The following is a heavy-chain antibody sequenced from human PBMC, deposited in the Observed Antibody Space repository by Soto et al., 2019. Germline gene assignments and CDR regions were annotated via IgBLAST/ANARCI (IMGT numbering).Heavy chain of an antibody. CDR3: AGCTGSNDNYYGMDV. Sequence: GSLRLSCAASGFTFSDYYMSWIRQAPGKGLEWVSYISSSGSTIYYADSVKGRFTISRDNAKNSLYLQMNSLRAEDTAVYYCAGCTGSNDNYYGMDVWGQGTTVTVSS. V-gene: IGHV3-11*01. CDR2: ISSSGSTI. D-gene: IGHD1-1*01. CDR1: GFTFSDYY. J-gene: IGHJ6*02.